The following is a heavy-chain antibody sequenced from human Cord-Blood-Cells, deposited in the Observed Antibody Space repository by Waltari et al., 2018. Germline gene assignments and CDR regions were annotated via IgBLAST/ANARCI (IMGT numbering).Heavy chain of an antibody. CDR1: GGSISSSSYY. V-gene: IGHV4-39*01. CDR3: ASRLIYGDYVGPDY. CDR2: IYYSGSP. Sequence: QLQLQESGPGLVKPSETLSLTCTVSGGSISSSSYYWGWIRQPPGKGLEWIGSIYYSGSPHTHPSLKSRVTISVDTSKNQFSLKLSSVTAADTAVYYCASRLIYGDYVGPDYWGQGTLVTVSS. J-gene: IGHJ4*02. D-gene: IGHD4-17*01.